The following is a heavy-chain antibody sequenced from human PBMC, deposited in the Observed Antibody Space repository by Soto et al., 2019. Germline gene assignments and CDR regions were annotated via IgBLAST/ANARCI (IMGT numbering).Heavy chain of an antibody. V-gene: IGHV5-51*01. CDR1: GYSFTDYW. CDR3: ARKGGSGSFYRETNYYYCYGKDV. Sequence: GESLKISCKGSGYSFTDYWIGWVRQMPGKGLEWMGIIYPDDSDTRYSPSFQGQVTISADKSISTAYLQWSSLKASDTAMYYCARKGGSGSFYRETNYYYCYGKDVWSQGTTVTVSS. CDR2: IYPDDSDT. D-gene: IGHD3-10*01. J-gene: IGHJ6*02.